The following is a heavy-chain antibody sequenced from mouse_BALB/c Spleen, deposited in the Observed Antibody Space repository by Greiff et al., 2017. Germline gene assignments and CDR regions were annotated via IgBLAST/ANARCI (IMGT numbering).Heavy chain of an antibody. CDR3: TRDRGSSYYAMDY. D-gene: IGHD1-1*01. V-gene: IGHV5-6-4*01. CDR1: GFTFSSYT. CDR2: ISSGGSYT. J-gene: IGHJ4*01. Sequence: DVKLVESGGGLVKPGGSLKLSCAASGFTFSSYTMSWVRQTPEKRLEWVATISSGGSYTYYPDSVKGRFTISRDNAKNTLYLQMSSLKSEDTAMYYCTRDRGSSYYAMDYWGQGTSVTVSS.